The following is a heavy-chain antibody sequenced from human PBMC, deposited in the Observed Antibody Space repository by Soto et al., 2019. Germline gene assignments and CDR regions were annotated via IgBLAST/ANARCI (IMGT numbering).Heavy chain of an antibody. CDR2: ISGSGGST. J-gene: IGHJ4*02. CDR3: AKVRSRRVFEDFDY. CDR1: GFTFSHAW. V-gene: IGHV3-23*01. D-gene: IGHD3-10*01. Sequence: GGSLRLSCAVSGFTFSHAWMNWVRQAPGKGLEWVSGISGSGGSTHYADSVQGRFTISRDNSKNTVYLQMNSLRAEDTAVYYCAKVRSRRVFEDFDYWGQGMLVTVSS.